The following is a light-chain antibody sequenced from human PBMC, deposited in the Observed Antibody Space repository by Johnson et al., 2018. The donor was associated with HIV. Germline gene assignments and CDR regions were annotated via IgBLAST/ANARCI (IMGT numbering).Light chain of an antibody. V-gene: IGLV1-51*01. J-gene: IGLJ1*01. Sequence: QSVLTQPPSVSAAPGQKVTISCSGSSSNIGNNYVSWYQQLPGTAPKLLIYDNNKRPSGIPDRFSGSKSGTSATLGITGLPTGDEADYYCGPWASSLSGVFGTGTKVTGL. CDR3: GPWASSLSGV. CDR2: DNN. CDR1: SSNIGNNY.